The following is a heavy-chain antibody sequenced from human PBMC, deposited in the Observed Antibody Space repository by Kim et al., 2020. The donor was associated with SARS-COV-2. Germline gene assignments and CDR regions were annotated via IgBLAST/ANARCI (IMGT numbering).Heavy chain of an antibody. J-gene: IGHJ4*02. V-gene: IGHV3-30*18. D-gene: IGHD6-19*01. CDR3: AKELGIGPIAVAGTGGWNYFDY. CDR1: GFTFSSYG. CDR2: ISYDGSNK. Sequence: GGSLRLSCAASGFTFSSYGMHWVRQAPGKGLEWVAVISYDGSNKYYADSVKGRFTISRDNSKNTLYLQMNSLRAEDTAVYYCAKELGIGPIAVAGTGGWNYFDYWGQGTLVTVSS.